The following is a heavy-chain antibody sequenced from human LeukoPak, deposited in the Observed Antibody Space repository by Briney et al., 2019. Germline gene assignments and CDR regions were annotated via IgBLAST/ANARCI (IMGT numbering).Heavy chain of an antibody. Sequence: PGGSLRLSCAVSGATISNAYMNWVRQAPGKGLEWVGRIRSKTDGGTTDYGAPVKGRFIISRDDSKNTVDLHMNSLETEDTVVYYCITAPVRVDSWGQGTLVTVSS. J-gene: IGHJ4*02. V-gene: IGHV3-15*01. CDR3: ITAPVRVDS. CDR1: GATISNAY. D-gene: IGHD6-19*01. CDR2: IRSKTDGGTT.